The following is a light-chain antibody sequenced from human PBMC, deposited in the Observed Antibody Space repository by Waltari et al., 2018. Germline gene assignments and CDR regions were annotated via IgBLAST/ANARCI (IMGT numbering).Light chain of an antibody. CDR1: QSISNW. CDR3: QQYDNYWT. J-gene: IGKJ1*01. CDR2: QAS. V-gene: IGKV1-5*03. Sequence: DIQMTQSPSTLSASVGDRVTITCRASQSISNWLAWYQQKPGKAPKLLIYQASNLESGVPSRFSGSGSGTEFTLTISSLQPDDFATYYCQQYDNYWTFGQWTTVEI.